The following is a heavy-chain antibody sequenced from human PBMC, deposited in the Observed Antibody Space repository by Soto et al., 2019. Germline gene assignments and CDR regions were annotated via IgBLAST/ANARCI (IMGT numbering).Heavy chain of an antibody. D-gene: IGHD1-1*01. J-gene: IGHJ4*02. CDR1: GYTFTSYG. CDR2: ISGHNGNT. V-gene: IGHV1-18*01. CDR3: ARGRYGDY. Sequence: QVHLVQSGAEVKKPGASVKVSCKGSGYTFTSYGITWVRQAPGQGLEWRGWISGHNGNTDYAQKRQGRVTVTRYTSTSTAYMELSSLRSDDTAVYYCARGRYGDYWGQGALVTVSS.